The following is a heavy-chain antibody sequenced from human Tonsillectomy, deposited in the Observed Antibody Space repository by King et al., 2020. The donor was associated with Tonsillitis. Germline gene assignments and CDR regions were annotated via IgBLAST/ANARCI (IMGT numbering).Heavy chain of an antibody. CDR3: ARYRERDTRGPAL. CDR1: GFIFSKYT. CDR2: ISRRGSAR. J-gene: IGHJ2*01. V-gene: IGHV3-23*04. D-gene: IGHD1-14*01. Sequence: VQLVESGGALVQPGGSLRLSCEGSGFIFSKYTMSWVRQAPGKGLEWVSGISRRGSARFFADSVRGRFTISRDNSKNTLFLQMSSLRADDTSLYYCARYRERDTRGPALWGRGTLVTVSS.